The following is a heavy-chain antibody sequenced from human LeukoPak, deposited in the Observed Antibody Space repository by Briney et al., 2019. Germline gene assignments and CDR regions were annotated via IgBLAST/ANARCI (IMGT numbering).Heavy chain of an antibody. CDR2: IYPGDSDT. Sequence: GESLKISCKGSGYSFTSYWIGWVRQMPGKGLEWMGIIYPGDSDTRYSPSFQGQVTISADKSISTAYLQWSSLKASDTAMYYCARPRRPLYYDILTGYPSGADAFDIWGQGTMVTVSS. D-gene: IGHD3-9*01. J-gene: IGHJ3*02. V-gene: IGHV5-51*01. CDR3: ARPRRPLYYDILTGYPSGADAFDI. CDR1: GYSFTSYW.